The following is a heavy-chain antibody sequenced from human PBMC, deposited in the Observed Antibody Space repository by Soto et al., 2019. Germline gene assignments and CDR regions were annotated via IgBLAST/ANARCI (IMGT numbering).Heavy chain of an antibody. J-gene: IGHJ4*02. Sequence: PGGSLRLSCAASGFTFSSYAMSWVRQAPGKGLEWVSAISGSGGSTYYADSVKGRFTISRDNSKNTLYLQMNSLRAEDTAVYYWGKPLAPPCPVVGVGGAGRFTYWVKGTLDTAPS. CDR3: GKPLAPPCPVVGVGGAGRFTY. D-gene: IGHD2-21*01. V-gene: IGHV3-23*01. CDR2: ISGSGGST. CDR1: GFTFSSYA.